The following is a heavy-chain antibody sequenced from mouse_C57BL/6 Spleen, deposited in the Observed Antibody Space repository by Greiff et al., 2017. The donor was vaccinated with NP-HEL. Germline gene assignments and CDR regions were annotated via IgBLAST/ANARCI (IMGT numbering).Heavy chain of an antibody. V-gene: IGHV1S81*02. Sequence: QVQLQQPGAELVKAGASVKMSCKASGYTFTSYWMHWVKQRLGQGLAWFAETNPTNGRTSYNEKFKSQATLTVDTSSSTAYMLLSGPTFEDSAVYYCARIKKIVATYLDYWGQGTTLTVAA. CDR2: TNPTNGRT. CDR3: ARIKKIVATYLDY. D-gene: IGHD1-1*01. J-gene: IGHJ2*01. CDR1: GYTFTSYW.